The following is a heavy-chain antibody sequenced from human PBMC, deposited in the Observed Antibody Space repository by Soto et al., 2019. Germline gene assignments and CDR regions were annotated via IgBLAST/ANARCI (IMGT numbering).Heavy chain of an antibody. CDR3: ARGYWFGELLATATYFDY. CDR1: GGTFSSYA. D-gene: IGHD3-10*01. J-gene: IGHJ4*02. Sequence: GASVKVSCKASGGTFSSYAISWVRQAPGQGLEWMGGIIPIFGTANYAQKFQGRVTITADESTSTAYMELSSLKSEDTAVYYCARGYWFGELLATATYFDYWGQRTLVTVSS. V-gene: IGHV1-69*13. CDR2: IIPIFGTA.